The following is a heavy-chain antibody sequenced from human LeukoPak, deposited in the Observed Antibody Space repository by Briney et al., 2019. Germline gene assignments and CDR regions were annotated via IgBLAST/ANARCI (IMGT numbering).Heavy chain of an antibody. CDR1: GFPFGSHA. CDR2: ISGSGGST. J-gene: IGHJ3*02. Sequence: GGSLRLSGAASGFPFGSHAMKWVRQAPGKGLEWVSAISGSGGSTYYADSVKGRFTISRDNSKNTLYLQMNSLRAEDTAVYYCAKDSEYHHMILRAQGSAFDIWGQGTMVTVSS. D-gene: IGHD3-22*01. V-gene: IGHV3-23*01. CDR3: AKDSEYHHMILRAQGSAFDI.